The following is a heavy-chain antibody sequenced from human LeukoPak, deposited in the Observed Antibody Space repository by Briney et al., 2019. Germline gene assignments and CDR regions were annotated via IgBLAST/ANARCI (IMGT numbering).Heavy chain of an antibody. V-gene: IGHV3-53*01. CDR1: GFTVSSNY. J-gene: IGHJ1*01. CDR2: IYSGGNT. CDR3: AQQVGYCSSGSCYFTY. Sequence: PGGSLRLSCAASGFTVSSNYMSWVRQAPGKGLEWVSVIYSGGNTYYADSVKGRFTISRDKSKNTLSLQMNSLRAEDTAVYYCAQQVGYCSSGSCYFTYWGQGTLVTVSS. D-gene: IGHD2-15*01.